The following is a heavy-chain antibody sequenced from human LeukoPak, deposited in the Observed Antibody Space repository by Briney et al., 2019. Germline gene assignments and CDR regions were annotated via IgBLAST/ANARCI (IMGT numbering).Heavy chain of an antibody. J-gene: IGHJ4*02. Sequence: SETLSLTCTVSGGSISSYYWSWIRQPPGKGLEWIGYIYYSGSTNHNPSLKSRVTISVDTSKNQFSLKLSSVTAADTAVYYCARVRDSSGEYYFDYWGQGTLVTVSS. CDR3: ARVRDSSGEYYFDY. D-gene: IGHD6-19*01. V-gene: IGHV4-59*01. CDR1: GGSISSYY. CDR2: IYYSGST.